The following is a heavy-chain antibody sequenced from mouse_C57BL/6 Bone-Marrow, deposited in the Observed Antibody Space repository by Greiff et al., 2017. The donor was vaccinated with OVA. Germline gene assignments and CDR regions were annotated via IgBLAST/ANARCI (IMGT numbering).Heavy chain of an antibody. V-gene: IGHV1-64*01. CDR2: IHPNSGST. D-gene: IGHD4-1*01. J-gene: IGHJ2*01. Sequence: QVQLQQPGAELVKPGASVKLSCKASGYTFTSYWMHWVKQRPVQGLEWIGMIHPNSGSTNYNEKFKSKATLTVDKSSSTAYMQLSSLTSEDSAVYYCARDWDGYFDYWGQGTTLTVSS. CDR3: ARDWDGYFDY. CDR1: GYTFTSYW.